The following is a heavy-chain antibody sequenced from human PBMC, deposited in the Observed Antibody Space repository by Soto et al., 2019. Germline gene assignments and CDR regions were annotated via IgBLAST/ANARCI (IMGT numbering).Heavy chain of an antibody. V-gene: IGHV1-18*04. CDR3: ARDPPITGSLRGTPRMHV. CDR1: GYSFTSYG. Sequence: QIQLVQSGPEVQQPGASVKVSCKASGYSFTSYGIIWVRQAPGQGLEWVGWISAYNGNTNYAQSLQGRVTMTTDTSTNTAYMELKSLRSDDTAVYYCARDPPITGSLRGTPRMHVWGQGTTVTVSS. CDR2: ISAYNGNT. J-gene: IGHJ6*02. D-gene: IGHD1-20*01.